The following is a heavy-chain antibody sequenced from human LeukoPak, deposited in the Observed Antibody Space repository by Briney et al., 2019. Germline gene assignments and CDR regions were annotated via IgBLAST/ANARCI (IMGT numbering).Heavy chain of an antibody. CDR1: GSTFSSYI. J-gene: IGHJ3*02. CDR2: ISSSSSYI. Sequence: GGSLRLSCAASGSTFSSYIMNWVRQAPGKGLEWVSSISSSSSYIYYADSVKGRFTISRDNAKNSLYLQMNSLRAEDTAVYYCARSCGGDCYGGDAFDIWGQGTMVTVSS. V-gene: IGHV3-21*01. CDR3: ARSCGGDCYGGDAFDI. D-gene: IGHD2-21*02.